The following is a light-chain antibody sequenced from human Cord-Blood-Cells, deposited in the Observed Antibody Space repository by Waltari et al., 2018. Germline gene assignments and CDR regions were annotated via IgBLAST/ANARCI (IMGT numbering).Light chain of an antibody. V-gene: IGLV2-14*01. CDR2: DFS. CDR3: SSYTSSSTWV. CDR1: SRDVVRHHY. Sequence: QSALPQPPAVSGSSGQSITISCTGTSRDVVRHHYALWYQQHPGKAPRLMIYDFSNQPSGVSNRFSGSKSGNTASLTISGLQAEDEADYYCSSYTSSSTWVFGGGTKLTVL. J-gene: IGLJ3*02.